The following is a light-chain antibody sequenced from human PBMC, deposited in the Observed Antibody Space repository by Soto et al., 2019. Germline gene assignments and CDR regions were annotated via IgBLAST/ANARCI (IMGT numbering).Light chain of an antibody. J-gene: IGKJ1*01. CDR2: GAS. V-gene: IGKV3-20*01. Sequence: EVVMTQSPATLSLSPGERATLSCRASQTVSSRYLAWYQQRPGQAPRLLIFGASSRATGVPDRFSGSGSGTEFTLTINSLQPEDFATYYCQQSYSTPPTFGQGTKVDIK. CDR3: QQSYSTPPT. CDR1: QTVSSRY.